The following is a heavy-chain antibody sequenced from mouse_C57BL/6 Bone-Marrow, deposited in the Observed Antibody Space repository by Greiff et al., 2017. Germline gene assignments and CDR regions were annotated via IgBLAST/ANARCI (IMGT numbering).Heavy chain of an antibody. CDR2: IDPEGGDT. CDR1: GFNIKDYY. J-gene: IGHJ2*01. CDR3: TSITTVVAFDY. Sequence: EVQLQESGAELVRPGASVKLSCTASGFNIKDYYMHWVKQRPEQGLEWIGRIDPEGGDTEYAPKFQGKATMTADTSSNTAYLQRSSLTSEDTAVYYCTSITTVVAFDYWGQGTTLTVSS. V-gene: IGHV14-1*01. D-gene: IGHD1-1*01.